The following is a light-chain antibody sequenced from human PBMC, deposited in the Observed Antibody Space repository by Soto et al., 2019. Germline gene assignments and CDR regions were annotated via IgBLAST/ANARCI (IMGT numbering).Light chain of an antibody. CDR2: AVS. Sequence: QSVLTXPASVSGSPGQSITISCTGTSSDVGLYDYVSWYQQHPGKAPQLMIYAVSNRPSGVSNRFSASKSGNTASLFISGLQAEDEADYYCSSYTGDSSYVFGSGTKVPVL. J-gene: IGLJ1*01. V-gene: IGLV2-14*01. CDR3: SSYTGDSSYV. CDR1: SSDVGLYDY.